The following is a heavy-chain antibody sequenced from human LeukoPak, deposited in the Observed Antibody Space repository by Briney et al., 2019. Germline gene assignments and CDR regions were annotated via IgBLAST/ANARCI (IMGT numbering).Heavy chain of an antibody. CDR1: GFTFSAYE. CDR2: IGSSGSTV. V-gene: IGHV3-48*03. D-gene: IGHD6-6*01. CDR3: ARDTLEYSNFPDALDI. Sequence: GGSLRLSCAASGFTFSAYEMNWVRQAPGKGLEWVSYIGSSGSTVYYADSVKGRFTISRDNAKNSLYMQMESLRDEDTAIYYSARDTLEYSNFPDALDIWGQGTMVTVSS. J-gene: IGHJ3*02.